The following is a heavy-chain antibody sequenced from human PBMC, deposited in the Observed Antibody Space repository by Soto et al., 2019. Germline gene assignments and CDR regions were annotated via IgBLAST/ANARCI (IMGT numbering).Heavy chain of an antibody. Sequence: QVQLVQSGAEVKKPGASVKVSCKASGYTFTSYAISWVRQAPGQGLEWMGWISAYNGNTNYAQKLQGRVTMTTDTSTSTAYMELRSMRSDDTAVYYCAIDRSHIVLVPAPLCYYYGMDVWGQGTTVTVFS. CDR3: AIDRSHIVLVPAPLCYYYGMDV. J-gene: IGHJ6*02. CDR2: ISAYNGNT. V-gene: IGHV1-18*01. CDR1: GYTFTSYA. D-gene: IGHD2-2*01.